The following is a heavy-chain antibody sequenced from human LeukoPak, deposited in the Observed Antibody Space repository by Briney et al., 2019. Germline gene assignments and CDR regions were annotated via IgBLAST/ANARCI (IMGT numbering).Heavy chain of an antibody. J-gene: IGHJ5*02. D-gene: IGHD3-10*01. CDR2: IYYSGST. V-gene: IGHV4-39*01. CDR3: ARYYYGSGRSLNWFDP. Sequence: SETLSLTCTVSGGSISSSSYYWGWIRQPPGKGLEWIGSIYYSGSTYYSPSLKSRVTISVDTSKNQFSLKLSSVTAADTAVYYCARYYYGSGRSLNWFDPWGQGTLVTVSS. CDR1: GGSISSSSYY.